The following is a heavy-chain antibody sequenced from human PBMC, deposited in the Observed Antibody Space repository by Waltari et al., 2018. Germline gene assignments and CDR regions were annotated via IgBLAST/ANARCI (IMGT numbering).Heavy chain of an antibody. V-gene: IGHV3-7*01. Sequence: EVQVVESGGGLVQPGGSLRPSWAASGFTFGTSWMTWVRQAPGKGLEWVANIKTEGSETYYVDSVKGRFTISRDNTKNSLYLQMSSLRAEDTAVYYCAIGGVETSWYWRYWGQGTLVTVSS. D-gene: IGHD6-13*01. CDR1: GFTFGTSW. CDR3: AIGGVETSWYWRY. CDR2: IKTEGSET. J-gene: IGHJ4*02.